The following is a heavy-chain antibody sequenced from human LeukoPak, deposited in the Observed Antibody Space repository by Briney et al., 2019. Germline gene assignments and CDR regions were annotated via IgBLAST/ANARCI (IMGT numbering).Heavy chain of an antibody. Sequence: SVKVSCKASGYTFTSYGISWVRQAPGQGLEWMGGIIPIFGTANYAQKFQGRVTITADESTSTAYMELSSLRSEDTAVYYCARYGSGKPPYYYYYMDVWGKGTTVTISS. J-gene: IGHJ6*03. CDR2: IIPIFGTA. D-gene: IGHD3-10*01. CDR1: GYTFTSYG. V-gene: IGHV1-69*13. CDR3: ARYGSGKPPYYYYYMDV.